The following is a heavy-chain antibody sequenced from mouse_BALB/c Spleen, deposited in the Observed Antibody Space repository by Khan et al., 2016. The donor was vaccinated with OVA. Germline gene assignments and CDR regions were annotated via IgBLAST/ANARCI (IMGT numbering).Heavy chain of an antibody. V-gene: IGHV1S135*01. CDR2: IDPYNGGT. Sequence: VQLQQSGPELVKPGASVKVSCKASGYAFTSYIMYWVKQSHGKSLEWIGYIDPYNGGTSYNQKFKGKATLPVDKSSTTAYMHLNSLTSEDSAVYYCGRGGYGGFAYWGQGTLVTVSA. CDR1: GYAFTSYI. CDR3: GRGGYGGFAY. D-gene: IGHD2-2*01. J-gene: IGHJ3*01.